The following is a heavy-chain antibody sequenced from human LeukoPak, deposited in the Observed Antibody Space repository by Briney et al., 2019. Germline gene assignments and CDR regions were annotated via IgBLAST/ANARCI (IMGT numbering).Heavy chain of an antibody. D-gene: IGHD1-26*01. CDR1: GFTFSSYE. CDR3: ARAPSGSYYVLFDY. CDR2: ISSSGSTI. Sequence: NPGGSLRLSCAASGFTFSSYEMNWVRQAPGKGLEWVSYISSSGSTIYYADSVEGRFTISRDNAKNSLYLQMNSLRAEDTAVYYCARAPSGSYYVLFDYWGQGTLVTVSS. J-gene: IGHJ4*02. V-gene: IGHV3-48*03.